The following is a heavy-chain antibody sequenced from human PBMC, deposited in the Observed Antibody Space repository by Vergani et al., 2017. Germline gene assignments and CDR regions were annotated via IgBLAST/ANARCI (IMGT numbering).Heavy chain of an antibody. CDR3: ATDLLVGALGDYGMDV. CDR2: ISGSGGST. D-gene: IGHD1-26*01. V-gene: IGHV3-23*01. Sequence: EVQLLESGGGLVQPGGSLRLSCAASGFTFSSYAMSWVRQAPGKGLEWVSAISGSGGSTYYADSVKGRFTISRDNSKNTLYLQMNSLRAEDTAVYYCATDLLVGALGDYGMDVWGQGTTVTVPS. J-gene: IGHJ6*02. CDR1: GFTFSSYA.